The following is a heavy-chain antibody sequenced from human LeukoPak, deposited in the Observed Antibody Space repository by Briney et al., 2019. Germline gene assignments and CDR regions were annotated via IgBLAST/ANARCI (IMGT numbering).Heavy chain of an antibody. CDR3: ARGSFNYYDSSGYLDY. CDR1: GGSISSYY. J-gene: IGHJ4*02. D-gene: IGHD3-22*01. V-gene: IGHV4-4*07. CDR2: IYTSGST. Sequence: SETLSLTCTVSGGSISSYYWSWIRQPAGKGLEWIGRIYTSGSTNYNPSLKSRVTMSVDTTKNQFSLKLSSVTAADTAAYYCARGSFNYYDSSGYLDYWGQGTLVTVSS.